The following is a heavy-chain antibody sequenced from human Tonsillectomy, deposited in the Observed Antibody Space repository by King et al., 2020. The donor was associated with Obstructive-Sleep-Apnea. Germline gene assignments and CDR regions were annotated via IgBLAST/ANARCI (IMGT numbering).Heavy chain of an antibody. V-gene: IGHV4-34*01. CDR3: ARVLGAAGPDYYFDY. J-gene: IGHJ4*02. CDR1: GGSFSDYY. D-gene: IGHD3-16*01. CDR2: INHSGST. Sequence: VQLQQWGTGLLKPSETLSLTCAVYGGSFSDYYWIWIRQPPGKGLEWIGEINHSGSTNFNPSLKSRVTISVDTSRNQFSLKLHSVIAADSAVYYCARVLGAAGPDYYFDYWGQGTLVTVSS.